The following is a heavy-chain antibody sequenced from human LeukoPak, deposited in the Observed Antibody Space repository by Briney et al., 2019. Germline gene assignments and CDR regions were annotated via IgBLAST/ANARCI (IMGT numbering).Heavy chain of an antibody. Sequence: GGSLRLSCAAPGFTFSNSDMNWVRLAPGKGLEWISYISTSSGTKYYAESVKSRFTISRDNAKNSLYLQMNSLRDEDTAVYYCARRENLYGGYDFDYWGQGTLVTVSS. D-gene: IGHD5-12*01. V-gene: IGHV3-48*02. CDR2: ISTSSGTK. CDR1: GFTFSNSD. CDR3: ARRENLYGGYDFDY. J-gene: IGHJ4*02.